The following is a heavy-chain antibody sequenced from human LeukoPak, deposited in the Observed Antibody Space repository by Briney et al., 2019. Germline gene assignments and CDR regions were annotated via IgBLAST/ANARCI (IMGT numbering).Heavy chain of an antibody. CDR1: GASITTHS. Sequence: ETPCDTCTVSGASITTHSWSWIRQPPGKGPEWIGCIFYTGSTNYIPSLKGRVTISPDTSKNRFSLKLSAVAAADTAVYYCVCGANGVHAFDYWSQGNVHPVSS. D-gene: IGHD5/OR15-5a*01. CDR2: IFYTGST. J-gene: IGHJ4*02. CDR3: VCGANGVHAFDY. V-gene: IGHV4-59*11.